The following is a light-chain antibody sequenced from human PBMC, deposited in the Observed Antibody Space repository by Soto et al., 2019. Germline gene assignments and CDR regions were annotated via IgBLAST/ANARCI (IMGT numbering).Light chain of an antibody. J-gene: IGKJ1*01. CDR2: KAS. V-gene: IGKV1-5*03. Sequence: DIQTTPSHSTLSASVGYRFTITCRSSQSISSWLAWYQQKPGKAPKLLIYKASSLESGVPSRFSGSGSGTEFTLTISSLQPDDFATYYCQQYNSYWTFGQGTKVDLK. CDR3: QQYNSYWT. CDR1: QSISSW.